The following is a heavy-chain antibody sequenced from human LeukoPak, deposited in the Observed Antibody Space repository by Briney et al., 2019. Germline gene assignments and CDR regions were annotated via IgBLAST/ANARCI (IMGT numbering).Heavy chain of an antibody. D-gene: IGHD2-2*01. CDR3: ARDRRAVVVPAAIDY. CDR1: GFTFSDYY. Sequence: GGSLRLSCAASGFTFSDYYMSWIRKAPGKGLEWVSYISSSGSTIYYADSVKGRFTISRDNAKNSLYLQMNSLRAEDTAVYYCARDRRAVVVPAAIDYWGQGTLVTVSS. V-gene: IGHV3-11*04. J-gene: IGHJ4*02. CDR2: ISSSGSTI.